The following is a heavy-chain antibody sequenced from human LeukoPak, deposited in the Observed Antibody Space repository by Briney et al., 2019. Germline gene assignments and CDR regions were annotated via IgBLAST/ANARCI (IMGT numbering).Heavy chain of an antibody. CDR3: ARGMGAYDAFDV. D-gene: IGHD1-26*01. Sequence: GGSLRLSCVASGFTVSSNYMNWVRQAPGKGLEGVSVMYSGGGTHYADSVQGRFTLSRDNSKSTLYLQMNTLRTEDTAVYYCARGMGAYDAFDVWGQGTMVTGSP. J-gene: IGHJ3*01. CDR1: GFTVSSNY. CDR2: MYSGGGT. V-gene: IGHV3-66*02.